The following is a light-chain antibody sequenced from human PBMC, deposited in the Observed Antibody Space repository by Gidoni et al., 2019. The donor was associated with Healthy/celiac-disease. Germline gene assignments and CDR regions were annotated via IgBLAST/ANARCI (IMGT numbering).Light chain of an antibody. CDR1: QSVSSY. Sequence: LTQSPATLSLSPGERATLSCRASQSVSSYLAWYQQKPGQAPRLLIYDASNRATGIPARFSGSGSGTDFTLTISSLEPEDFAVYYCQQRSNWPPTFGGXTKVEIK. CDR3: QQRSNWPPT. V-gene: IGKV3-11*01. CDR2: DAS. J-gene: IGKJ4*01.